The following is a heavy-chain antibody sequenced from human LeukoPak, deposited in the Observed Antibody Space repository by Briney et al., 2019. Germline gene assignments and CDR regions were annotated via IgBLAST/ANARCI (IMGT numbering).Heavy chain of an antibody. CDR1: GYTFTGYY. V-gene: IGHV1-69*04. J-gene: IGHJ4*02. CDR3: ARDDLTYYYDSSGYYPDY. D-gene: IGHD3-22*01. Sequence: SVKVSCKASGYTFTGYYMHWVRQAPGQGLEWMGRIIPILGIANYAQKFQGRVTITADKSTSTAYMELSSLRSEDTAVYYCARDDLTYYYDSSGYYPDYWGQGTLVTVSS. CDR2: IIPILGIA.